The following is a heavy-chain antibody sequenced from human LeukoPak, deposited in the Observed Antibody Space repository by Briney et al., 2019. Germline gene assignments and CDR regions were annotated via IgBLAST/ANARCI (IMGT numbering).Heavy chain of an antibody. CDR3: AKVRWDNSGWYYLDD. Sequence: GGSLRLSCAASGFTFSSSWMHWVCQAPEKGLYWVADIKCDGSEKYYVDSVKGRLTISRDNSKSTLYLQMNSLRAEDTAVYYCAKVRWDNSGWYYLDDWGQGTLVTVSS. J-gene: IGHJ4*02. V-gene: IGHV3-52*01. CDR2: IKCDGSEK. CDR1: GFTFSSSW. D-gene: IGHD6-19*01.